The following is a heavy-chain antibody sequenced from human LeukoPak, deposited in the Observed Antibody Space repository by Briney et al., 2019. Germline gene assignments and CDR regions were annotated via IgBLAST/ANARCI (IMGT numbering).Heavy chain of an antibody. D-gene: IGHD6-19*01. J-gene: IGHJ4*02. CDR1: GYTFTSYY. CDR3: ASPGYSSGYPLDY. Sequence: ASVKVSCKASGYTFTSYYMHWVRQAPGQGFEWMGIINPSGGSTSYAQKFQGRVTMTRDTSTSTVYMELSSLRSEDTAVYYYASPGYSSGYPLDYWGQGTLVTVSS. V-gene: IGHV1-46*01. CDR2: INPSGGST.